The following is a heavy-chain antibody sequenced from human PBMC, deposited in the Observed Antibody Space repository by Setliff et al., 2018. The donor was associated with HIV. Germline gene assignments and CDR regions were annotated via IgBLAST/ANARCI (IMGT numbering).Heavy chain of an antibody. D-gene: IGHD3-3*01. Sequence: ASVKVSCKASGYTFTKYGISWVRQAPGQGLEWMGWISAYNGNTNYAQKLQGRVTMTTDTSTSTAYMELRSLRSEDTAVYYCARAADYDFWSGYSYREPDFDSWGQGTLVTVSS. CDR1: GYTFTKYG. J-gene: IGHJ4*02. CDR2: ISAYNGNT. V-gene: IGHV1-18*01. CDR3: ARAADYDFWSGYSYREPDFDS.